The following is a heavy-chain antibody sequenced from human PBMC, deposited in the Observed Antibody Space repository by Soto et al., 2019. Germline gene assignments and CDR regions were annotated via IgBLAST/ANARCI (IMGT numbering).Heavy chain of an antibody. D-gene: IGHD6-13*01. J-gene: IGHJ3*02. V-gene: IGHV1-18*01. CDR1: GYTFTSYG. Sequence: GASVKVSCKASGYTFTSYGISWVRQAPGQGLEWMGWISAYNGNTNYAQKLQGRVTMTTDTSTSTAYMELRSLRSDDTAVYYCARNIGYSSSWAPGAFDIWGQGTMVTVSS. CDR2: ISAYNGNT. CDR3: ARNIGYSSSWAPGAFDI.